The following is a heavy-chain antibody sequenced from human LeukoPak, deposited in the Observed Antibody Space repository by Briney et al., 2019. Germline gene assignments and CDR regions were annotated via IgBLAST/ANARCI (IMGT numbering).Heavy chain of an antibody. J-gene: IGHJ3*02. CDR2: IYYSGST. CDR1: VGSISSGGYY. CDR3: ARDRKGRNDAFDI. V-gene: IGHV4-31*03. Sequence: LQTLSLTRTVSVGSISSGGYYWSWIRQHPGKGLEWLGYIYYSGSTYYNTSLKSRVAISVDTSKNQFSLKLSSVTAADTAVYYCARDRKGRNDAFDIWGQGAMVTVSS.